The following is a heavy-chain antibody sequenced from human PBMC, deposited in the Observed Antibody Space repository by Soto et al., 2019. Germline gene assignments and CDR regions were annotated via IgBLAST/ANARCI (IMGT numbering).Heavy chain of an antibody. Sequence: QVQLVQSGAEVKKPGSSVKVSCKASGGIFSSYAISWVRQAPGQGLEWMGGIIPIFGTANYAQKFQGRVTITADESTSTAYMELSSLRSEDTAVYYWARDGGGYSGYAFSHPYGMDVWGQGTKVTVSS. CDR1: GGIFSSYA. CDR3: ARDGGGYSGYAFSHPYGMDV. CDR2: IIPIFGTA. J-gene: IGHJ6*02. V-gene: IGHV1-69*12. D-gene: IGHD5-12*01.